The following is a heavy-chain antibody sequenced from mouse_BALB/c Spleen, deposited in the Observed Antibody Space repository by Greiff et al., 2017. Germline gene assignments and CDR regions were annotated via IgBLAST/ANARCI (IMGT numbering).Heavy chain of an antibody. J-gene: IGHJ1*01. D-gene: IGHD1-1*02. V-gene: IGHV3-2*02. CDR2: ISYSGST. Sequence: VQLKESGPGLVKPSQSLSLTCTVTGYSISSDYAWNWIRQFPGNKLEWMGYISYSGSTSYNPSLKSRISITRDTSKNQFFLQLNSVTTEDTATYYCARGSYGGYFDVWGAGTTVTVSS. CDR3: ARGSYGGYFDV. CDR1: GYSISSDYA.